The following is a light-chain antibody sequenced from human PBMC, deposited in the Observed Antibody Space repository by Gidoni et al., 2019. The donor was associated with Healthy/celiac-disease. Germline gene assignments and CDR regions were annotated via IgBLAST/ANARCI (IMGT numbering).Light chain of an antibody. V-gene: IGKV1-5*03. CDR1: QSISSW. J-gene: IGKJ2*01. CDR3: QQYNSYPYT. Sequence: DIQMTQSPSTLSASVGDRVTITCRASQSISSWLAWYQQKPGKAPKLLIYKASSLESGVPSRFSGSGSGSEFTLTISSLQPDDFATYYCQQYNSYPYTFGQGTKLEIK. CDR2: KAS.